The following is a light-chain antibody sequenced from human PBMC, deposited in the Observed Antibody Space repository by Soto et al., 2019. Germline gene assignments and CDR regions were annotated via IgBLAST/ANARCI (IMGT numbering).Light chain of an antibody. J-gene: IGLJ1*01. CDR1: SSNIGAGYD. Sequence: QSVLTQPPSVSGAPGQRVTISCTGSSSNIGAGYDVHWYQQLPGTAPKLLIYGNNNRPSGVPGRFSGSKSGTSASLAITGLQAEDESDYFCQSYDSSLSAGVFGTGTKV. V-gene: IGLV1-40*01. CDR3: QSYDSSLSAGV. CDR2: GNN.